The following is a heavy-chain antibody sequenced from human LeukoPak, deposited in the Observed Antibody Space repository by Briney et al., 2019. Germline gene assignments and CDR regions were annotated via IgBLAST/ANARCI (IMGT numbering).Heavy chain of an antibody. CDR2: IYYSGST. V-gene: IGHV4-59*08. J-gene: IGHJ4*02. CDR1: GGSISSYY. CDR3: ARLHREYSSSWYVDY. Sequence: SETLSLTCTVSGGSISSYYWSWIRQPPGKGLEWIGYIYYSGSTNYNPSLKSRVTISVDTSKNQFSLKLSSVTAADTAVYYCARLHREYSSSWYVDYWGQGTLVTVSS. D-gene: IGHD6-13*01.